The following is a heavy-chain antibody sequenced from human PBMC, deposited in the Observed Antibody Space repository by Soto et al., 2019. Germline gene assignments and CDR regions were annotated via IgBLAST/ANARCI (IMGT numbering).Heavy chain of an antibody. CDR1: GYSFTSHW. V-gene: IGHV5-51*01. CDR3: ARHSRYASGWIPDY. J-gene: IGHJ4*02. D-gene: IGHD6-19*01. CDR2: IFPRDSNT. Sequence: GESLKISCNGSGYSFTSHWIGWVRRMPGKGLEWMGIIFPRDSNTRNSPSFYGQVTISADKSNNTAYLQWNSLKASDTATYYCARHSRYASGWIPDYWGPGTQVTVYS.